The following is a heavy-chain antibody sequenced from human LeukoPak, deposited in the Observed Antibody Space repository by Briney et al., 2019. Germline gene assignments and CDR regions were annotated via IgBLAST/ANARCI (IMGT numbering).Heavy chain of an antibody. CDR2: FDPEDGET. D-gene: IGHD1-26*01. J-gene: IGHJ3*02. CDR3: ATGEVGATSVAFDI. Sequence: GASVKVSCKVSGYTLTELSMHWVRQAPGKGLEWMGGFDPEDGETIYAQKFQGRVTMTEDTSTDTAYMELSSLRSEDTAVYYCATGEVGATSVAFDIWGQGTMVTVSS. V-gene: IGHV1-24*01. CDR1: GYTLTELS.